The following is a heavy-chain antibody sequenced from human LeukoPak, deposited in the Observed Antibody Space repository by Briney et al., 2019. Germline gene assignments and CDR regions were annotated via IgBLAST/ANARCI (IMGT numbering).Heavy chain of an antibody. Sequence: GGSLRLSCAASGFTFSTYWMHWVHQAPGNGLVWVSRIKSDGSIKYADSVKRRFTISRDNAKNTVYLQMNSRRPEDTGVYYCARAPSEIGGYFPEYFRHWGQGTLVSVFS. V-gene: IGHV3-74*01. D-gene: IGHD3-22*01. CDR3: ARAPSEIGGYFPEYFRH. CDR1: GFTFSTYW. J-gene: IGHJ1*01. CDR2: IKSDGSI.